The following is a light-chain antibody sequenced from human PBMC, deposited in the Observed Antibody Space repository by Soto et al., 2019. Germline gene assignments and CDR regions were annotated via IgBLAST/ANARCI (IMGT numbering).Light chain of an antibody. CDR3: QQYGTSLT. Sequence: EIVLTQSPGTLSLSPGERATLSCRASQSVTSNYLAWYQHKPGQAPRCLIYGAAIRSTGIPDRFSGSGSGTDFTLTISRLEPEDFAVYYGQQYGTSLTFGQGTKLEIK. V-gene: IGKV3-20*01. CDR1: QSVTSNY. CDR2: GAA. J-gene: IGKJ2*01.